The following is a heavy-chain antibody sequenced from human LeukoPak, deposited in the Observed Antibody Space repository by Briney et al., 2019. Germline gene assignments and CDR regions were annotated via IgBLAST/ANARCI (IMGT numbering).Heavy chain of an antibody. V-gene: IGHV4-34*01. CDR1: GGSFSGYY. D-gene: IGHD3-22*01. CDR2: INHSGST. CDR3: ARGSFGVVAYYYYGMDV. J-gene: IGHJ6*02. Sequence: SETLSLTCAVYGGSFSGYYWIWIRQPPGKGLEWIGEINHSGSTNYNPSLKSRVTISVDTSKNQFSLKLSSVTAADTAVYYCARGSFGVVAYYYYGMDVWGQGTTVTVSS.